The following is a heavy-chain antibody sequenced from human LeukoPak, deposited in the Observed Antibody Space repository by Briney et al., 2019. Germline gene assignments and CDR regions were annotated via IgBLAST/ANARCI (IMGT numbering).Heavy chain of an antibody. CDR3: ARVLLTYYYDRSGGWFDP. V-gene: IGHV1-18*01. D-gene: IGHD3-22*01. J-gene: IGHJ5*02. CDR2: ISAYNGNT. CDR1: GYTFTSYG. Sequence: ASVKVSCTASGYTFTSYGISWVRQAPGQGLEWMGWISAYNGNTNYAQKLQGRVTMTTDTSTSTAYMELRSLRSDDTAVYYCARVLLTYYYDRSGGWFDPWGQGTLVTVSS.